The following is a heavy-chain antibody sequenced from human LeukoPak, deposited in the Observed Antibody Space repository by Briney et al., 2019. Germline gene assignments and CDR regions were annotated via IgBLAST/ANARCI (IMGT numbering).Heavy chain of an antibody. CDR2: ITGTHYTT. CDR1: GFTFSSFA. V-gene: IGHV3-23*01. D-gene: IGHD4-17*01. J-gene: IGHJ5*02. CDR3: TKDPNGDYVGAFDP. Sequence: GGSLRLSCAASGFTFSSFAMTWVRQAPGKGLEWVSSITGTHYTTYNTDSVKGRFTISRDNSKNTLYPQMNSLRADDTAVYYCTKDPNGDYVGAFDPWGQGTLVTVSS.